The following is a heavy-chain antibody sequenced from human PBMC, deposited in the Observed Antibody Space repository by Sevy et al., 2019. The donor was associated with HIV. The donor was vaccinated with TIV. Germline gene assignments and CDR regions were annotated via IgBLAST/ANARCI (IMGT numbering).Heavy chain of an antibody. CDR1: GFTLYKSA. D-gene: IGHD2-15*01. Sequence: GGSLRLSCAASGFTLYKSAMHWVRQVPGKALEWVSLISRDGDSIYYADSVKGRFTNSRDNSKNSLYLQMNNLTIQDTALYYSATVYCAATNYSPHYYYGLDVWGQGTTVTVSS. CDR2: ISRDGDSI. V-gene: IGHV3-43*01. J-gene: IGHJ6*02. CDR3: ATVYCAATNYSPHYYYGLDV.